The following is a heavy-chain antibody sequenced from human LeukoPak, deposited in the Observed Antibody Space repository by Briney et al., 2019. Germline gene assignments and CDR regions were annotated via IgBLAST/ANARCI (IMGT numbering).Heavy chain of an antibody. Sequence: GRSLRLSCAASGFTFSSYAMHWVRQAPGKGLEWVAVISYDGSNKYYADSVKGRFTISRDNSKNTLYLQMNSLRAEDTAVYYCAKLGIVVVPAATMFDPWGQGTLVTVSS. CDR3: AKLGIVVVPAATMFDP. D-gene: IGHD2-2*03. CDR2: ISYDGSNK. V-gene: IGHV3-30-3*02. CDR1: GFTFSSYA. J-gene: IGHJ5*02.